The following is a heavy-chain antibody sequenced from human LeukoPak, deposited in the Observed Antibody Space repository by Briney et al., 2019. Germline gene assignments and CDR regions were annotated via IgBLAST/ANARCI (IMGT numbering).Heavy chain of an antibody. D-gene: IGHD3-22*01. V-gene: IGHV3-43*02. CDR1: GFTFDDYA. CDR2: ISGDGGST. Sequence: GGSLRLSCAASGFTFDDYAMHWVRQAPGKGPEWVSLISGDGGSTYYADSVKGRFTISRDNSKNSLYLQMNSLRTEDTALYYCVEGRSGYYDSSGYYGRGYYFDYWGQGTLVTVSS. CDR3: VEGRSGYYDSSGYYGRGYYFDY. J-gene: IGHJ4*02.